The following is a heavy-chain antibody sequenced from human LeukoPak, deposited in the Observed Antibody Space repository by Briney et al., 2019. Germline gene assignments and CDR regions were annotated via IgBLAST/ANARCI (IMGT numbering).Heavy chain of an antibody. CDR1: GFTFSNYA. Sequence: GGSLRLSCAASGFTFSNYAMSWVRQAPGKGLEWVSGISWNSGSIGYADSVKGRFTISRDNAKNSLYLQMNSLRAEDTALYYCAKDTGIAAAGTFFDYWGQGTLVTVSS. D-gene: IGHD6-13*01. CDR2: ISWNSGSI. J-gene: IGHJ4*02. CDR3: AKDTGIAAAGTFFDY. V-gene: IGHV3-9*01.